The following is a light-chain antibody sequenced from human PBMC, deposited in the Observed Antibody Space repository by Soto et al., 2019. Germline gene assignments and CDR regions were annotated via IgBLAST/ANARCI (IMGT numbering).Light chain of an antibody. CDR2: AAS. J-gene: IGKJ3*01. V-gene: IGKV1-39*01. Sequence: DIQMTQSPSSLSASVGDRVTITCRANQSITNYLTWYQQKSGEAPNLLISAASSLQSGVPSTFSGSGSGTDFTLTIRRLQPEDFATYYCQQSYSSPFTFGPGTKVNVK. CDR1: QSITNY. CDR3: QQSYSSPFT.